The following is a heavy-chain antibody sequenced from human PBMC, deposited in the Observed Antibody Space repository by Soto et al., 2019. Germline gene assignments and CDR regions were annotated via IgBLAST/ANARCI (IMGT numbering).Heavy chain of an antibody. CDR1: GFTFSSYG. J-gene: IGHJ6*02. CDR3: ARRGYSYGYHYYYGMDV. V-gene: IGHV3-33*01. CDR2: IWYDGSNK. Sequence: HPGGSLRLSCAASGFTFSSYGVHWVRQAPGKGLEWVAVIWYDGSNKYYADSVKGRFTISRDNSKNTLYLQMNSLRAEDTAVYYCARRGYSYGYHYYYGMDVWGQGTTVTVSS. D-gene: IGHD5-18*01.